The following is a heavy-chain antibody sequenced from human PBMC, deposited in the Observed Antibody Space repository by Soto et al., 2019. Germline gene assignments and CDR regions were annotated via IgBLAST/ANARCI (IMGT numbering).Heavy chain of an antibody. CDR1: GGSMSSYY. CDR2: VYYSGST. J-gene: IGHJ4*02. V-gene: IGHV4-59*01. D-gene: IGHD4-4*01. Sequence: QVQLQESGPGLVKPSETLSLTCNVSGGSMSSYYWSWIRQPPGKGLEWIGYVYYSGSTNYNPSLKTRXTXLVDTSKNQFSLKLSSVTAADTAVYYCASYANYNHFWGQGTLVTVSS. CDR3: ASYANYNHF.